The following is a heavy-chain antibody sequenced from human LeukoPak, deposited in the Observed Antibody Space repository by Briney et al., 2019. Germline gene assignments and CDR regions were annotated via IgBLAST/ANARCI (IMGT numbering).Heavy chain of an antibody. V-gene: IGHV4-30-4*08. J-gene: IGHJ4*02. D-gene: IGHD6-19*01. Sequence: SETLSLTCTVSGGSISSGDYYWSWIRQPPGKGLEWIGYIYYSGSTYYNPSLKSRVTISVDTSKNQFSLKLSSVTAADTAVYYCARPGLSRIAVAGSRDYWGQGTLVTVSS. CDR1: GGSISSGDYY. CDR2: IYYSGST. CDR3: ARPGLSRIAVAGSRDY.